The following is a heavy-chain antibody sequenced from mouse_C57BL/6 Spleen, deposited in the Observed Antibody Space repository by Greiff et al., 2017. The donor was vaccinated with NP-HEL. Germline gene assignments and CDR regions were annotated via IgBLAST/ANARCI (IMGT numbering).Heavy chain of an antibody. V-gene: IGHV5-17*01. Sequence: EVQGVESGGGLVKPGGSLKLSCAASGFTFSDYGMHWVRQAPEKGLEWVAYISSGSSTIYYADTVKGRFTISRDNATNTLFLQMTSLRSEDTAMYYCARSIYDGYSHYFDYWGQGTTLTVSS. CDR1: GFTFSDYG. J-gene: IGHJ2*01. D-gene: IGHD2-3*01. CDR3: ARSIYDGYSHYFDY. CDR2: ISSGSSTI.